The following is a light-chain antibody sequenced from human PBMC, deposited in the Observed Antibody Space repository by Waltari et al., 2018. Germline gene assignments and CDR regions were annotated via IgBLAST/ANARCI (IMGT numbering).Light chain of an antibody. CDR2: DVN. CDR1: SSDVGGYNY. V-gene: IGLV2-14*03. J-gene: IGLJ2*01. CDR3: SSYRRSDIVV. Sequence: QSALTQPASVSGSPGQSITISCTGTSSDVGGYNYVSWYQHHLGQAPKIMIYDVNDPPSGVSNRFSRSKSGNTSSLTISVLQAEDEADYYCSSYRRSDIVVFGGGTKLTVL.